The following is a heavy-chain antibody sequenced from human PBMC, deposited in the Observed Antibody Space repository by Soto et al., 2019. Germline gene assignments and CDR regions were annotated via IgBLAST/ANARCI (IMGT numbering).Heavy chain of an antibody. CDR3: ARVGYCSGDTCYLAWFDP. V-gene: IGHV4-30-4*01. CDR1: GGSISSGDYY. CDR2: IYYTGST. Sequence: QVQLQESGPGPVKPSQTLSVSCSVSGGSISSGDYYWSWIRQPPGKGLEWIGYIYYTGSTYYNPSLKSRVTISVDTSKNQFSLNLSSVTAADTAVYYCARVGYCSGDTCYLAWFDPWGRGTQVTVSS. J-gene: IGHJ5*02. D-gene: IGHD2-15*01.